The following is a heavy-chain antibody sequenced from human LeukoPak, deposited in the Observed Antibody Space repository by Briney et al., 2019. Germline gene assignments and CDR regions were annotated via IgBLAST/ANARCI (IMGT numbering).Heavy chain of an antibody. V-gene: IGHV1-46*01. D-gene: IGHD6-13*01. CDR3: ARGPDTLYSSSWFLEY. J-gene: IGHJ4*02. Sequence: GASVKVSCKASGYTFTSYYMHWVRQAPGQGLEWMGIINPSGGSTSYAQKFQGRVTMTRDTSTSTVYMELSSLRSEDTAVYYCARGPDTLYSSSWFLEYWGQGTLVTVSS. CDR1: GYTFTSYY. CDR2: INPSGGST.